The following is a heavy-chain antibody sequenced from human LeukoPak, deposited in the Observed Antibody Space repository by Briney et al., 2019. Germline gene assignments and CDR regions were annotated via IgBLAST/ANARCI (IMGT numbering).Heavy chain of an antibody. Sequence: GGSLRLSCAASGFTVSSNYMSWVRQAPGKGLEWVSVIYSGGSTYYADSVKGRFTISRDNSKNTLYLRMNSLRAEDTAVYYCASESKLAGTFDYWGQGTLVTVSS. CDR3: ASESKLAGTFDY. V-gene: IGHV3-66*01. J-gene: IGHJ4*02. D-gene: IGHD6-19*01. CDR2: IYSGGST. CDR1: GFTVSSNY.